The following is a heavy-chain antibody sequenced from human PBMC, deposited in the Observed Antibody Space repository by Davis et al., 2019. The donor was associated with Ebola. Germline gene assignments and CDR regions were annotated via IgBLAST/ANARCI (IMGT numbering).Heavy chain of an antibody. CDR3: ARARSYYDFWSGYFSP. V-gene: IGHV4-34*01. CDR2: INHSGST. Sequence: SETLSLTCAVYGGSFSGYYWSWIRQPPGKGLEWIGEINHSGSTNYNPSLKSRVTISVDTSKNQFSLKLSSVTAADTAVYYCARARSYYDFWSGYFSPWGQGTLVTVSS. J-gene: IGHJ5*02. D-gene: IGHD3-3*01. CDR1: GGSFSGYY.